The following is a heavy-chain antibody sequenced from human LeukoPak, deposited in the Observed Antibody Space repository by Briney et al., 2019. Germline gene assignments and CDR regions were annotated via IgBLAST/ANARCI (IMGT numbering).Heavy chain of an antibody. J-gene: IGHJ3*02. Sequence: SETLSLTCSVSGYSISSGYYWGWIRQPPGKGLEWIGYIYHSGSTYYNPSLKSRVTISVDRSKNQFSLKLSSVTAADTAVYYCARDLGQLERLPDAFDIWGQGTMVTVSS. CDR2: IYHSGST. CDR3: ARDLGQLERLPDAFDI. D-gene: IGHD1-1*01. CDR1: GYSISSGYY. V-gene: IGHV4-38-2*02.